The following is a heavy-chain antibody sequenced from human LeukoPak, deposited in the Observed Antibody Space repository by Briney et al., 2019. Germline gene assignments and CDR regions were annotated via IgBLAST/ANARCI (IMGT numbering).Heavy chain of an antibody. J-gene: IGHJ3*02. CDR3: ARRREWLRLPKAFDI. D-gene: IGHD5-12*01. V-gene: IGHV4-34*01. Sequence: SETLSLTCTVSGGSISSYYWSWIRQPPGKGLEWIGEINHSGSTNYNPSLKSRVTISVDTSKNQFSLKLSSVTAADTAVYYCARRREWLRLPKAFDIWGQGTMVTVSS. CDR1: GGSISSYY. CDR2: INHSGST.